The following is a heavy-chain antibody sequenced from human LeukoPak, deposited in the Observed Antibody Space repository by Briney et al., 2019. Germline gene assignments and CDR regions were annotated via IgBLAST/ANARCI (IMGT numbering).Heavy chain of an antibody. Sequence: SETXSLTCTVSGGSISSYYWTWVRQXPGKAVEWIGYIYYSGSTNYNPSLKSRVTISVDTSKNQFSLKLSSVTAADTAVYYCARQHGYSYGYYFDYWGQGTLVTVSS. CDR1: GGSISSYY. D-gene: IGHD5-18*01. V-gene: IGHV4-59*08. J-gene: IGHJ4*02. CDR3: ARQHGYSYGYYFDY. CDR2: IYYSGST.